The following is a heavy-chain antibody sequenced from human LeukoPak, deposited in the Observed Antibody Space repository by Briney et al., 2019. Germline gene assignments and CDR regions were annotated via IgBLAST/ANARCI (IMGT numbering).Heavy chain of an antibody. CDR3: ARDPIYRMFDY. Sequence: GGSLRLSCAASGFTFSSYSMNWVRQAPGKGLEWVSSISSSSSYIYYADSVKSRFTISRDNAKNSLYLQMNSLRAEDTAVYYCARDPIYRMFDYWGQGTLVTVSS. J-gene: IGHJ4*02. V-gene: IGHV3-21*01. CDR2: ISSSSSYI. D-gene: IGHD1-14*01. CDR1: GFTFSSYS.